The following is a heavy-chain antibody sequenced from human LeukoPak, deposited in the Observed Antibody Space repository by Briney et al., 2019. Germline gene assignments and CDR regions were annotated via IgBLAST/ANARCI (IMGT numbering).Heavy chain of an antibody. CDR2: ISSSSSYI. V-gene: IGHV3-21*01. J-gene: IGHJ3*02. CDR1: GFTFSSYS. Sequence: SGGSLRLSCAASGFTFSSYSMNWVRQAPGKGLEWVSSISSSSSYIYYADSVKGRFTISRDNAKNSLYLQMDSLRAEDTAVYYCARYNSVGRDAFDIWGQGTMVTVSS. CDR3: ARYNSVGRDAFDI. D-gene: IGHD1-20*01.